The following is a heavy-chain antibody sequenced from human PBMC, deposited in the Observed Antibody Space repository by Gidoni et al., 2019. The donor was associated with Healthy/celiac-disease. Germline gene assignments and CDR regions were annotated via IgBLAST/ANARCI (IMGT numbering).Heavy chain of an antibody. CDR3: ANSPRGYCSGGSCYPTNWFDP. CDR1: GGTFSSYA. V-gene: IGHV1-69*04. D-gene: IGHD2-15*01. J-gene: IGHJ5*02. CDR2: IIPILGIA. Sequence: QVQLVQSGAEVKKPGSSVKVSCKASGGTFSSYAISWVRQAPGQGLEWMGRIIPILGIANYAQKFQGRVTITADKSTSTAYMELSSLRSEDTAVYYCANSPRGYCSGGSCYPTNWFDPWGQGTLVTVSS.